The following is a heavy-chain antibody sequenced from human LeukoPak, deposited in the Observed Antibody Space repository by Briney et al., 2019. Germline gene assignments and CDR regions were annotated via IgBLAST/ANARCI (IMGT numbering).Heavy chain of an antibody. D-gene: IGHD2-15*01. V-gene: IGHV3-48*04. CDR2: ISSSSSTI. J-gene: IGHJ3*02. Sequence: GGSLRLSCAASGFTFSSYSMDWVRQAPGKGLEWVSYISSSSSTIYYADSVKGRFTISRDNAKNSLYLQMNSLRAEDTAVYYCARDPEGYCSGGSCYDHAFDIWGQGTLVTVSS. CDR1: GFTFSSYS. CDR3: ARDPEGYCSGGSCYDHAFDI.